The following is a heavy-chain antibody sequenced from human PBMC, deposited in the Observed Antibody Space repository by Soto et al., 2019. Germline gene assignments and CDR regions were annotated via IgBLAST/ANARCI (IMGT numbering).Heavy chain of an antibody. D-gene: IGHD4-17*01. J-gene: IGHJ5*02. CDR1: GATFTSYG. V-gene: IGHV1-69*06. CDR2: IIPIFDKA. CDR3: ARAGIYSDYFTGAQDP. Sequence: QVQLVQSGAEVKKPGSSVKVSCKGSGATFTSYGVIWVRQAPGHGLEWMGGIIPIFDKANYARKFQARLTITADKSTSTAFMELRSLRSEDTAVYYCARAGIYSDYFTGAQDPWGHRTLVTVSS.